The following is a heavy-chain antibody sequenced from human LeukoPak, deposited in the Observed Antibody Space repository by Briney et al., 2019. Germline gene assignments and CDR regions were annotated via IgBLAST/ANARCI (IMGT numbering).Heavy chain of an antibody. Sequence: GESLKISCKGSGYSCTSYWIGWVRQMPGKGLEWMGIIYPGDSDTRYSPSFQGQVTISADKSVSTAYLQWSSLKASDTVMYYCARHLNDYTSDYWGQGTLVTVSS. CDR3: ARHLNDYTSDY. J-gene: IGHJ4*02. V-gene: IGHV5-51*01. CDR1: GYSCTSYW. CDR2: IYPGDSDT. D-gene: IGHD4-11*01.